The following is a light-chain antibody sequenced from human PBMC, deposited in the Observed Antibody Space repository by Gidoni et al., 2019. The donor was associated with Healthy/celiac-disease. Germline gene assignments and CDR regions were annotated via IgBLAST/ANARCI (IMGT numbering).Light chain of an antibody. V-gene: IGLV2-14*01. J-gene: IGLJ3*02. Sequence: QSALTQPAPVSGSPGLSITISCTGTSSDVGDYNYVSWYQQHPGKAPKLMIYDVSNRPSGVSNRFSGSKSGNTASLTISGLQAEDEADYYCSSYTSSSLGVFGGGTKLTVL. CDR3: SSYTSSSLGV. CDR1: SSDVGDYNY. CDR2: DVS.